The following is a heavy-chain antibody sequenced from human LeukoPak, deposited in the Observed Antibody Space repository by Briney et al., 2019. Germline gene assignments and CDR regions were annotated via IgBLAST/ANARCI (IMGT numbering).Heavy chain of an antibody. J-gene: IGHJ6*02. CDR1: GYTFTSYG. CDR2: ISAYNGNT. CDR3: ARLIGFSVITNSFYYYGMDV. V-gene: IGHV1-18*01. D-gene: IGHD3-10*01. Sequence: ASVKVSCKASGYTFTSYGISWVRQAPGQGLEWMGWISAYNGNTNYAQKLQGRVTMTTDTSTSTAYMELRSLRSDDTAVYYCARLIGFSVITNSFYYYGMDVWGQGTTVTVSS.